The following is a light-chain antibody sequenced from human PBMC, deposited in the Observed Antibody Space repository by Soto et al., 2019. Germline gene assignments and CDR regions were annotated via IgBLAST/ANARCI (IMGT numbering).Light chain of an antibody. J-gene: IGKJ3*01. CDR2: DAS. V-gene: IGKV3D-20*01. Sequence: EIVLTQSPATLSLSPGERATLSCGASQSVGSSYLAWYQQKPGLAPRLLIYDASSRATGIPDRFSGSRSGTGFPHTLSRLEPEDFALYYCQQYGSAPSTLGPGTKGDIK. CDR3: QQYGSAPST. CDR1: QSVGSSY.